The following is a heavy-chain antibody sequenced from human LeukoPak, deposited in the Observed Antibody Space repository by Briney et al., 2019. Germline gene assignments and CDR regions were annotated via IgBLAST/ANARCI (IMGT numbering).Heavy chain of an antibody. CDR1: GFTFSTYA. CDR3: VRDQLDSLGRRSDY. J-gene: IGHJ4*02. CDR2: IKEDGSEK. D-gene: IGHD3-22*01. Sequence: GGSLRLSCASSGFTFSTYAMIGVRQAPGKGLEWVANIKEDGSEKYYVDSVKGRFTISKENDKKSLYLKMNSVRGEDTAVYYCVRDQLDSLGRRSDYWGQGTLVTVSS. V-gene: IGHV3-7*01.